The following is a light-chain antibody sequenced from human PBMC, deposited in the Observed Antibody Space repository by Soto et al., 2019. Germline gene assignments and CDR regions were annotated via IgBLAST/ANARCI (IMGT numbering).Light chain of an antibody. CDR1: DIGSQT. Sequence: SYELTQPPSLSVAPGQTATRTCGGADIGSQTVHWYRLKPGQAPVLVVHDDSRRPSGTPDRVSGSNSGDTATLTISRVEAGDEDNYYCHVWKAYSHPRVFGGGTKLTVL. CDR2: DDS. CDR3: HVWKAYSHPRV. J-gene: IGLJ3*02. V-gene: IGLV3-21*02.